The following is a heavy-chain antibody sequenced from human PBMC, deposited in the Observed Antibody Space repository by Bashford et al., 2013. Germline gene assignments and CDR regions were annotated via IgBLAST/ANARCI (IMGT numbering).Heavy chain of an antibody. D-gene: IGHD5-18*01. J-gene: IGHJ4*02. CDR3: ARVDKDSYGYYFDY. V-gene: IGHV5-51*01. CDR2: IYPGDSES. Sequence: WVRQMPGKGLEWMGMIYPGDSESRYSPSFQGQVTFSGDKSITTAYLQWSSLKASDTAVYFCARVDKDSYGYYFDYWGQGTLVTVSS.